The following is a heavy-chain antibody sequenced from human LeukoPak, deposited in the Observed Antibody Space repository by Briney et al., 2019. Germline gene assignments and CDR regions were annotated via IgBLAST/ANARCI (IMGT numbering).Heavy chain of an antibody. CDR2: IRYDGNNE. J-gene: IGHJ4*02. V-gene: IGHV3-30*02. Sequence: PGGSLRLSCAASGFPFSDYVMHWVRQAPGKGLEWVAAIRYDGNNEYYADSVKGRFTISRDNSKNMLYLQMNSLGTEDTAVYYCAKDRWGAVASFDYWGQGTLVTVSS. CDR1: GFPFSDYV. CDR3: AKDRWGAVASFDY. D-gene: IGHD6-19*01.